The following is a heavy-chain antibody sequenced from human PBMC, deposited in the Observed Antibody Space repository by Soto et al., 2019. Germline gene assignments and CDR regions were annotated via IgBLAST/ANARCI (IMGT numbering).Heavy chain of an antibody. CDR2: IIPIFGTA. J-gene: IGHJ6*02. CDR1: GGTFSSYA. D-gene: IGHD6-19*01. V-gene: IGHV1-69*13. Sequence: ASVNVSCKASGGTFSSYAMSWVRQAPGQGLEWMGGIIPIFGTANYAQKFQGRVTITADESTSTAYMELSSLRSEDTAVYYCARDRGDSSGWSYGMDVWGQGTTVTVSS. CDR3: ARDRGDSSGWSYGMDV.